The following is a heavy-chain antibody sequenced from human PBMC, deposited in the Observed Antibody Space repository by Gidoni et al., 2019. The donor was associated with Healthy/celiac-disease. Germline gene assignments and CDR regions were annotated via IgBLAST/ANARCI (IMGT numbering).Heavy chain of an antibody. V-gene: IGHV3-30*18. CDR2: ISYDGSNK. CDR3: AKETLYSSSWYYYYYGMDV. Sequence: SSYGMHWVRQAPGKGLEWVAVISYDGSNKYYADSVKGRFTISRDNSKNTLYLQMNSLRAEDTAVYYCAKETLYSSSWYYYYYGMDVWGQGTTVTVSS. CDR1: SSYG. J-gene: IGHJ6*02. D-gene: IGHD6-13*01.